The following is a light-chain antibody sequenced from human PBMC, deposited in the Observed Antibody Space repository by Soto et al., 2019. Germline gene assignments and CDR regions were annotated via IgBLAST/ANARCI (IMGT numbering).Light chain of an antibody. CDR2: AAS. Sequence: DIQMTQSPSSLPASVGDRVTIPCRASQSIRNSLNWYQQKPGKAPKLLIYAASILQNGVPSRFSGSGSGTDFTLTISSLQPEDFATYYCQQSYSTLGTFGQGTKVEVK. CDR3: QQSYSTLGT. J-gene: IGKJ1*01. V-gene: IGKV1-39*01. CDR1: QSIRNS.